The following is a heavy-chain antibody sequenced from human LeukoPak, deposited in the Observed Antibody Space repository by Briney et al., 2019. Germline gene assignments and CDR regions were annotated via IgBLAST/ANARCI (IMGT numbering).Heavy chain of an antibody. V-gene: IGHV3-23*01. D-gene: IGHD7-27*01. CDR1: GFTFDTFA. CDR2: IGNTET. CDR3: ARDGQAFNSNWDYFEY. J-gene: IGHJ4*02. Sequence: GGSLRLSCVASGFTFDTFAMSWVRQAPGKGLEWVSVIGNTETYYADSVKGRFTISRDNSKSTIYLHMNNLRAEDTALYYCARDGQAFNSNWDYFEYWGQGTPVTVSS.